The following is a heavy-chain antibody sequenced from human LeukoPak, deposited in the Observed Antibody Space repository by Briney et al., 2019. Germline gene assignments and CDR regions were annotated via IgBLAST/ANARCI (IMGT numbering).Heavy chain of an antibody. J-gene: IGHJ4*02. CDR2: IIPIFGTA. Sequence: ASVKVSCKASGGTFSSYAISWVRQAPGQGLEWMGGIIPIFGTANYAQKLQGRVTMTTDTSTSTAYMELRSLRSDDTAVYYCARWGQTFDYWGQGTLVTVSS. D-gene: IGHD1-26*01. CDR3: ARWGQTFDY. CDR1: GGTFSSYA. V-gene: IGHV1-69*05.